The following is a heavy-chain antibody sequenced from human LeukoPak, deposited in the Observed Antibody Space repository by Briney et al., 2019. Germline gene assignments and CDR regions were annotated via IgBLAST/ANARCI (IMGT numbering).Heavy chain of an antibody. CDR1: GFTFSVFW. CDR2: INGDGSSI. CDR3: IRDGVVSARDV. J-gene: IGHJ3*01. V-gene: IGHV3-74*01. Sequence: GGSLRLSCAASGFTFSVFWMHWVRQAPGKGLVWVSRINGDGSSIDYADSVKGRFTISRDNAKNTLYLQMNSLRAEDTALYYCIRDGVVSARDVWGQGTMVTVSS. D-gene: IGHD2-2*01.